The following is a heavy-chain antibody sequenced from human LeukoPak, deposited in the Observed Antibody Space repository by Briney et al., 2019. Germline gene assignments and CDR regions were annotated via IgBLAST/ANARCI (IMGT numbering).Heavy chain of an antibody. CDR1: GGSISSGSW. CDR2: IYHSGRT. Sequence: SGTLSLTCAVSGGSISSGSWWSWVRQPPGKGLEWIGEIYHSGRTNYNPSLKSRVTISVDTSKNQFSLKLSSVTAADTAVYYCASRYYGSGSYYANDAFDIWGQGTMVTVSS. V-gene: IGHV4-4*02. J-gene: IGHJ3*02. D-gene: IGHD3-10*01. CDR3: ASRYYGSGSYYANDAFDI.